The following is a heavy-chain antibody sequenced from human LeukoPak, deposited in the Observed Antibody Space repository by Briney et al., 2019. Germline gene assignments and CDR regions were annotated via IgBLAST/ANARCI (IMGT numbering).Heavy chain of an antibody. CDR1: GFTFSSYA. D-gene: IGHD6-19*01. V-gene: IGHV3-30*04. CDR2: ISYDGNNK. Sequence: RPGGSLRLSCAASGFTFSSYAMHWVRQAPGKGLEWVAVISYDGNNKYYADSVKGRFTISRDNSKNTLYLQMNSLRAEDTAVYYCARDEYSSGWYQFGYYYYGMDVWGQGTTVTVSS. J-gene: IGHJ6*02. CDR3: ARDEYSSGWYQFGYYYYGMDV.